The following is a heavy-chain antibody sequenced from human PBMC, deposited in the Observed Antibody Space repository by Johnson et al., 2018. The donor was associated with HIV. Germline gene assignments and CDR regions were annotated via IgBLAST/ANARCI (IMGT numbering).Heavy chain of an antibody. CDR3: ARDGLAARVVGAFDI. J-gene: IGHJ3*02. CDR2: ISYDGSNK. Sequence: VQLVESGGGLVQPGRSLRLSCAASGFTFSSYAMHWVRQAPGKGLEWVAVISYDGSNKYYADSVKGRFTISRDNSKNTLYLQMNSLRAEDTAVYYCARDGLAARVVGAFDIWGQGTMVTVSS. CDR1: GFTFSSYA. D-gene: IGHD6-13*01. V-gene: IGHV3-30-3*01.